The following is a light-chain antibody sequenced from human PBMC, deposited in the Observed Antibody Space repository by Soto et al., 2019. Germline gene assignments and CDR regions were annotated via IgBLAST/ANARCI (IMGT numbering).Light chain of an antibody. J-gene: IGKJ2*01. CDR2: GAS. CDR1: QSVSSNY. CDR3: QQYGSSPYT. V-gene: IGKV3-20*01. Sequence: LVLTQSPGTLSLSPGERATLSCRASQSVSSNYLAWYQQKPGQAPRLLINGASSRATGIPDRFSGSGSGTDFILTISRLEPEDFAVYYCQQYGSSPYTFGQGTKLEI.